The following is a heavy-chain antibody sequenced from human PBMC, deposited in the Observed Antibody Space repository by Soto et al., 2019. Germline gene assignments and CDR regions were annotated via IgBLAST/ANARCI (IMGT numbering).Heavy chain of an antibody. CDR1: EESFTSYW. D-gene: IGHD3-22*01. Sequence: PGESLRISCRGSEESFTSYWISWVSQMRGKGLEWRGRIDPSDSYTNYSPSFQGHVTISADKSISTAYLQWSSLKASDTAMYYCAICAVVKYDSSGYTAPAAFDICGQGTMVTVSS. V-gene: IGHV5-10-1*01. J-gene: IGHJ3*02. CDR2: IDPSDSYT. CDR3: AICAVVKYDSSGYTAPAAFDI.